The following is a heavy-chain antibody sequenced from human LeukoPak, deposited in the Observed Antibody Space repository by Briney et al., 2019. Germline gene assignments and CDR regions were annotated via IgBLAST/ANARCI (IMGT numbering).Heavy chain of an antibody. CDR3: AKAFDSSGSSAGPGDY. CDR2: ISYDGSNK. V-gene: IGHV3-30-3*01. D-gene: IGHD3-10*01. J-gene: IGHJ4*02. CDR1: GFTFSSYA. Sequence: GGSLRLFCAASGFTFSSYAMHWVRQAPGKGLEWVAVISYDGSNKYYADSVKGRFTISRDNSKNTLYLQMNSLRAEDTAVYYCAKAFDSSGSSAGPGDYWGQGTLVTVSS.